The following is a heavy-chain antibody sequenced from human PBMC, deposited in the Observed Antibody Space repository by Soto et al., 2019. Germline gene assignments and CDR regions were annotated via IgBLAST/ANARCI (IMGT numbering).Heavy chain of an antibody. J-gene: IGHJ5*02. D-gene: IGHD3-3*01. CDR3: ARDDDFWSGYLSAENWFDP. CDR2: MNPNSGNT. V-gene: IGHV1-8*01. CDR1: GYTFTSYD. Sequence: ASVKVSCKASGYTFTSYDINWVRQATGQGLEWMGWMNPNSGNTGYAQKFQGRVTMTRNTSISTAYMELSSLRSEDTAVYYCARDDDFWSGYLSAENWFDPWGQGTWSPSPQ.